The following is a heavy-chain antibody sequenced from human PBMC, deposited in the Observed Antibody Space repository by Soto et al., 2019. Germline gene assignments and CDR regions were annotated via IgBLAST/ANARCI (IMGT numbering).Heavy chain of an antibody. J-gene: IGHJ3*02. CDR1: GGSISSGGYC. Sequence: QVLLQESGPGLVKPSQTLSLTCTVSGGSISSGGYCWNWIRQHPGKGLEWIGYIYYSGGTHYNPSLNSRVTISVGRAKNQLSLQLGSVPAADTAVYYCARGDYDSSGDHGAFDIWGQGTMVTVSS. V-gene: IGHV4-31*03. CDR3: ARGDYDSSGDHGAFDI. CDR2: IYYSGGT. D-gene: IGHD3-22*01.